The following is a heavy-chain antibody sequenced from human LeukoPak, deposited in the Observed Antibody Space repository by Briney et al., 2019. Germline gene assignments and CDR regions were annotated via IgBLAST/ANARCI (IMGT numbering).Heavy chain of an antibody. V-gene: IGHV3-30*19. CDR3: ARELISGYSSSWYIEGWFDP. J-gene: IGHJ5*02. CDR2: ISYDGSNK. CDR1: GFTFSSYG. Sequence: GGSLRLSCAASGFTFSSYGMHWVRQAPGKGLEWVAFISYDGSNKYYADSVKGRFTISRDNSKNTLYLQMNSLRAEDTAVYSCARELISGYSSSWYIEGWFDPWGQGTLVTVSS. D-gene: IGHD6-13*01.